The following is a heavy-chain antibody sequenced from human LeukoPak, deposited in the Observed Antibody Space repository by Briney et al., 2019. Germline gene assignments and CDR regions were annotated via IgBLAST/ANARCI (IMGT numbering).Heavy chain of an antibody. D-gene: IGHD2-21*01. V-gene: IGHV3-7*01. CDR3: ARDAIPECFDY. CDR2: IKQDGSEK. CDR1: GFTLSSYW. Sequence: GGSLRLSCAASGFTLSSYWMSWVRQAPGKGLEWVANIKQDGSEKYYVDSVKGRFTISRDNAKNSLYLQMNSLRAEDTAVYYCARDAIPECFDYWGQGTLVTVSS. J-gene: IGHJ4*02.